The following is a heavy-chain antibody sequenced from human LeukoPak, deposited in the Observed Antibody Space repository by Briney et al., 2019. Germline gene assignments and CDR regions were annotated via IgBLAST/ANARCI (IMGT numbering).Heavy chain of an antibody. J-gene: IGHJ6*03. CDR3: ARRYSSSRGYMDV. V-gene: IGHV4-39*07. D-gene: IGHD6-13*01. CDR1: DGSFSSYY. CDR2: IYYSGST. Sequence: SETLSLTCAVYDGSFSSYYWGWIRQPPGKGLEWIGSIYYSGSTYYNPSLKSRVTISVDTSKNQFSLKLSSVTAADTAVYYCARRYSSSRGYMDVWGKGTTVTVSS.